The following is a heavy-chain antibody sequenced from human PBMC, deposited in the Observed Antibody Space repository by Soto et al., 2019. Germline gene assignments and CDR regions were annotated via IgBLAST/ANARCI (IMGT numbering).Heavy chain of an antibody. D-gene: IGHD1-26*01. J-gene: IGHJ5*02. CDR2: IYDNGTT. Sequence: SETLSLTCTVSGASISGGGYYWSWIRQDPGKGLEWLGYIYDNGTTYYNPSLKSRVSISRDKSKNQFSLKMTSLTAADTAVYYCASGQVGATTWFDPWGQGTKVTVSS. V-gene: IGHV4-31*03. CDR3: ASGQVGATTWFDP. CDR1: GASISGGGYY.